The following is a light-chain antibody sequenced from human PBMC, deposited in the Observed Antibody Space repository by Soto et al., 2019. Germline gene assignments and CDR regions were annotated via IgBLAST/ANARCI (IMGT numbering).Light chain of an antibody. V-gene: IGLV2-11*01. CDR2: DVT. J-gene: IGLJ1*01. CDR1: SSDVGTYNF. CDR3: FSYVGRYTSYV. Sequence: QSALTQPRSVSGSPGQSVTISGTGTSSDVGTYNFVSWYQQHPGKAPKFMIYDVTKRPSGVPDRFSGSKSGNTASLTISGLQAEDEADYYCFSYVGRYTSYVFGTGTKLTVL.